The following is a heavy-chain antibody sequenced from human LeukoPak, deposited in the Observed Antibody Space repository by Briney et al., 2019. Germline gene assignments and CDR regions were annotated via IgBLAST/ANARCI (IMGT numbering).Heavy chain of an antibody. CDR1: GYTFTGYY. D-gene: IGHD3-10*01. CDR3: AREPHYYGSGSGDY. V-gene: IGHV1-2*02. J-gene: IGHJ4*02. Sequence: ASVKVSCKASGYTFTGYYMHWVRQAPGQGLEWMGWINPNSGGTNCAQKFQGRVTMTRDTSISTAYMELSRLRSDDTAVYYCAREPHYYGSGSGDYWGQGTLVTVSS. CDR2: INPNSGGT.